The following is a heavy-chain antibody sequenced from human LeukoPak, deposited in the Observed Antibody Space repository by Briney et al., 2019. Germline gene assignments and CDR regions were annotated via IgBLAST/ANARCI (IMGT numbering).Heavy chain of an antibody. CDR2: INPNSGGT. V-gene: IGHV1-2*02. CDR1: GYTFTGYY. CDR3: ARDRPSVRGGTIDYYYYGMDV. J-gene: IGHJ6*02. Sequence: ASVKVSCKASGYTFTGYYMLWVRQAPGQGLGWMGWINPNSGGTNYAQKFQGRVTMTRETSTSTVYMELSSLRSEDTAVYYCARDRPSVRGGTIDYYYYGMDVWGQGTTVTVSS. D-gene: IGHD3-10*01.